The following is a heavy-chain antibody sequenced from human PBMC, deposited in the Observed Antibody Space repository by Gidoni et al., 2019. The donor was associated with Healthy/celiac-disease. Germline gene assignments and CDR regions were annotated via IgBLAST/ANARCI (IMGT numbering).Heavy chain of an antibody. Sequence: EVQLVESGGGLVQPGGSLRLSCAASGFTFSSYDMHWVRQATGKGLEWVSAIGTAGDTYYPGSVKGRFTISRENAKNSLYLQMNSLRAGDTAVYYCARGVHGPNNWFDPWGQGTLVTVSS. CDR1: GFTFSSYD. CDR3: ARGVHGPNNWFDP. CDR2: IGTAGDT. J-gene: IGHJ5*02. V-gene: IGHV3-13*01. D-gene: IGHD3-10*02.